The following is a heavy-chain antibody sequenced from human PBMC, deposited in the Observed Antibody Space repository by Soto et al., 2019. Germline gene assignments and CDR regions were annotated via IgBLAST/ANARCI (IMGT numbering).Heavy chain of an antibody. V-gene: IGHV3-74*01. CDR3: AKRPASIITFDY. CDR1: GFTFSSSW. CDR2: VSGNGSST. Sequence: PGGSLRLSCAASGFTFSSSWMHWVRQAPGKGLVWVSRVSGNGSSTYYADSVKGRFTISRDNSKNMLFLQINSLRDDDSAVYYCAKRPASIITFDYWGQGTPVTVSS. J-gene: IGHJ4*02. D-gene: IGHD2-2*01.